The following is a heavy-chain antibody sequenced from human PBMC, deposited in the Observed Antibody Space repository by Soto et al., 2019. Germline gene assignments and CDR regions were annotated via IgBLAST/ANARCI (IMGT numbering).Heavy chain of an antibody. CDR3: ARVGDIVVVPAPAYYYGMDV. J-gene: IGHJ6*02. CDR2: IYYSGST. D-gene: IGHD2-2*01. Sequence: SETLSLTCTVSGGSISSYYWSWIRQPPGKGLEWIGYIYYSGSTNYNPSLKSRVTIPVDTSKNQFSLKLSSVTAADTAVYYCARVGDIVVVPAPAYYYGMDVWGQGTTVT. CDR1: GGSISSYY. V-gene: IGHV4-59*01.